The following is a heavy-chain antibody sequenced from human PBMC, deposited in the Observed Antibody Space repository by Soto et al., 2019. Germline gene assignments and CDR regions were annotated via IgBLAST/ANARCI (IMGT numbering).Heavy chain of an antibody. Sequence: PGESLKISCKGSGYSFTSYWIGWVRQMPGKGLEWMGIIYPGDSDTRYSPSFQGQVTISADKSISTAYLQWSSLKASDTAMHYCARRALRDGSLNWFDPWGQGTLVTVSS. V-gene: IGHV5-51*01. D-gene: IGHD5-12*01. CDR1: GYSFTSYW. CDR3: ARRALRDGSLNWFDP. J-gene: IGHJ5*02. CDR2: IYPGDSDT.